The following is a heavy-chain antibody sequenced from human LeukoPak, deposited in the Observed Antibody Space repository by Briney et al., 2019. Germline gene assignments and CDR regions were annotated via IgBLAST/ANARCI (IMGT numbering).Heavy chain of an antibody. V-gene: IGHV1-18*01. Sequence: GSSVKVSCKTSGGTFNNSAISWVRQAPGQGLEWMGWISAYNGNTNYAQKLQGRVTMTTDTSTSTAYMELRSLRSDDTAVYYCARGYCGGDCYSISDAFDIWGQGTMVTVSS. J-gene: IGHJ3*02. CDR3: ARGYCGGDCYSISDAFDI. CDR1: GGTFNNSA. CDR2: ISAYNGNT. D-gene: IGHD2-21*02.